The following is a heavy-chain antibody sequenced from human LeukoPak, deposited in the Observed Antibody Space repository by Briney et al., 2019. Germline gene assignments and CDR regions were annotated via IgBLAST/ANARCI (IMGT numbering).Heavy chain of an antibody. CDR3: ARVLGYFDY. CDR1: GFTFSSYY. V-gene: IGHV3-21*01. CDR2: ISTSSSYI. D-gene: IGHD7-27*01. J-gene: IGHJ4*02. Sequence: GGSLRLSCAASGFTFSSYYMKWVRQAPGKGLEWVSSISTSSSYIYYADSLKGRFTISRDNAKNSLYLQMNSLRAEDTAVYYCARVLGYFDYWGQGTLVTVSS.